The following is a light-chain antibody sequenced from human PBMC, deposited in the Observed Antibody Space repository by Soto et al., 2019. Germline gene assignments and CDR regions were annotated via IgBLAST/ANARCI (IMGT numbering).Light chain of an antibody. Sequence: EIVMKQSPATLSVSPGERATRSCRASQLVSSNLAWYQQKPGQAPRLLIYGASTRATGIPARFSGSGSGTEFTLTISSLQSEDFAVYYCQQYNNWPRTVGQGTKVEIK. CDR3: QQYNNWPRT. V-gene: IGKV3-15*01. J-gene: IGKJ1*01. CDR2: GAS. CDR1: QLVSSN.